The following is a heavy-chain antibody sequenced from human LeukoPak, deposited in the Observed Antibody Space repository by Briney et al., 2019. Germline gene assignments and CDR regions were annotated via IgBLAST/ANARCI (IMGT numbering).Heavy chain of an antibody. J-gene: IGHJ4*02. Sequence: GGSLRLSCAASGFTFSSYSMTWVRQAPGKGLEWVSSISSSSYIYYADSVKGRFTISRDNAKNSLYLQMNSLRAEDTAVYYCARDRGVAAFDYWGQGTLVTVSS. V-gene: IGHV3-21*01. CDR2: ISSSSYI. CDR3: ARDRGVAAFDY. D-gene: IGHD6-13*01. CDR1: GFTFSSYS.